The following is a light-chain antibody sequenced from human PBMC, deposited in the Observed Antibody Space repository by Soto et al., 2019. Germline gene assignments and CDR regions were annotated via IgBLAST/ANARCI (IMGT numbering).Light chain of an antibody. CDR2: EVS. Sequence: QSALTQPASVSGSPGQSTTISCTGTSSDVGGYNYVSWYQQHPGKAPKLMIYEVSNRPSGVPNRFSGSKSGNTASLTISGLQAEDEADYYCSSYTSSSTLYVFGTGTKVTVL. CDR1: SSDVGGYNY. CDR3: SSYTSSSTLYV. V-gene: IGLV2-14*01. J-gene: IGLJ1*01.